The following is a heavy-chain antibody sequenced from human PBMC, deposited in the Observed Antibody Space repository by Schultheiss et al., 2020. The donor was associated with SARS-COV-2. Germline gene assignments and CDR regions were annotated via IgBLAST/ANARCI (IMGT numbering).Heavy chain of an antibody. V-gene: IGHV3-7*03. CDR3: ARDGRGSSWYTVAFDY. Sequence: GGSLRLSCAASGFTFSSYWMSWVRQAPGKGLEWVANIKQDGSEKYYVDSVKGRFTISRDNAKNSLYLQMNSLRAEDTAVYYCARDGRGSSWYTVAFDYWGQGTLVTVSS. CDR1: GFTFSSYW. D-gene: IGHD6-13*01. J-gene: IGHJ4*02. CDR2: IKQDGSEK.